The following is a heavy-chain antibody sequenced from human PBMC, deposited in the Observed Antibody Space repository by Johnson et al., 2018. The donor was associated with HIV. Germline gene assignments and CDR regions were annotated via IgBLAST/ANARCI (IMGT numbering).Heavy chain of an antibody. V-gene: IGHV3-30*02. D-gene: IGHD3-10*01. CDR3: AKDRDYYGSGLI. Sequence: VQLVESGGGVVQPGRSLRLSCAASGFTFSSYAMHWVRQAPGKGLEWVALIRYDGSNKYYADSVKGRFTISRDNSKNTLYLQMNSLRAEDTAVYYCAKDRDYYGSGLIWGQGTMVTVSS. CDR1: GFTFSSYA. CDR2: IRYDGSNK. J-gene: IGHJ3*02.